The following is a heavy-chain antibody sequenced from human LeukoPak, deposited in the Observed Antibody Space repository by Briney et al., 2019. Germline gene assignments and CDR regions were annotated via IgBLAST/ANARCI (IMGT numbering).Heavy chain of an antibody. CDR2: ISSGSSYI. V-gene: IGHV3-21*01. J-gene: IGHJ4*02. CDR1: GFTISSYT. D-gene: IGHD4-23*01. CDR3: ATGTEETTVVTPCY. Sequence: GGSLRLSCAASGFTISSYTMNWVRQAPGKGLEWVSSISSGSSYIYYADSVKGRFTISRDNAKNSLYLQMNSLRVEDTAVYYCATGTEETTVVTPCYWGQGTLVTVSS.